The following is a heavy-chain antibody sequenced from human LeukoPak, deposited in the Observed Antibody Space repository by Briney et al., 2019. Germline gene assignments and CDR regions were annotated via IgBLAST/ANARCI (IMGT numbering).Heavy chain of an antibody. Sequence: PGGSLRLSCAASGFIFNNYGMHWVRQAPGKGLEWVAVISYGGSSEYYADSVRGRFTISRDNAKNSLYLQMKRLRAEDRAVYYGAEPGITMIGGVWGKGTTVTISS. J-gene: IGHJ6*04. D-gene: IGHD3-10*02. V-gene: IGHV3-30*18. CDR1: GFIFNNYG. CDR3: AEPGITMIGGV. CDR2: ISYGGSSE.